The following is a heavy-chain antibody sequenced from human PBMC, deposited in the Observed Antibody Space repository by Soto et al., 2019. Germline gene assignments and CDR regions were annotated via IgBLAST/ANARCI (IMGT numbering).Heavy chain of an antibody. D-gene: IGHD4-17*01. CDR3: AKGPSGDYSFFGP. Sequence: PGGSLRLSCAASGFTCSSYAMHWVRQAPGRGLEWVGVISYGGSAKYFADSVKGRFTISRDNTNNTLYPQMNSLRPEDTAVYYGAKGPSGDYSFFGPWGQGTLVTVSS. CDR2: ISYGGSAK. V-gene: IGHV3-30*04. J-gene: IGHJ5*02. CDR1: GFTCSSYA.